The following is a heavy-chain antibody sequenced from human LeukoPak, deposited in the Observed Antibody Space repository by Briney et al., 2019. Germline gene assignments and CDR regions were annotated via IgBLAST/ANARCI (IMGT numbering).Heavy chain of an antibody. J-gene: IGHJ4*02. V-gene: IGHV3-23*01. CDR1: GFSFSENA. CDR3: SGHGSSSY. Sequence: PGGSLRLSCATSGFSFSENALSWFRQAPGKGLEWVSDIRSTGDTYYAESVKGRFTIFRDNSKNTLYLQMNSLRADDTALYYASGHGSSSYWGQGTLVTVSS. CDR2: IRSTGDT. D-gene: IGHD6-13*01.